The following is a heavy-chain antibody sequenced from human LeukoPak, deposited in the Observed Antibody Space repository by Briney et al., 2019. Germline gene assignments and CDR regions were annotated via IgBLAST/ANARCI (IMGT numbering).Heavy chain of an antibody. D-gene: IGHD3-10*01. Sequence: SGPTLVNPTQTLTLTCTFSGFSLSTSGVGVGWIRQPPGKALEWLALIYWNDDKRYSPSLKSRLTITKDTSKNQVVLTMTNMDPVDTATYYCARMIGVLLWFGELLRESYFDYWGQGTLVTVSS. V-gene: IGHV2-5*01. J-gene: IGHJ4*02. CDR2: IYWNDDK. CDR3: ARMIGVLLWFGELLRESYFDY. CDR1: GFSLSTSGVG.